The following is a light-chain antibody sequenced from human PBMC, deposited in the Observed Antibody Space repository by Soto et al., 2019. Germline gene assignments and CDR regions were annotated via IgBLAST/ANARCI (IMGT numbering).Light chain of an antibody. V-gene: IGKV3-11*01. CDR1: QAVNTR. CDR3: HQRQSWPRT. J-gene: IGKJ1*01. Sequence: EIVLTQSPATLSSFPGDRVTLSCRASQAVNTRLAWYQHKPGQAPRPLIYLASNRAAGVPARFSGSGSGTDFTLTISDVEPEDFAVYYCHQRQSWPRTVGQGTKVDSK. CDR2: LAS.